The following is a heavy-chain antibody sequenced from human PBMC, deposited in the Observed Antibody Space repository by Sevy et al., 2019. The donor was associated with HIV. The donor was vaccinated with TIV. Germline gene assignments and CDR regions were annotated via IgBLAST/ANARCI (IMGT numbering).Heavy chain of an antibody. D-gene: IGHD1-26*01. J-gene: IGHJ6*02. CDR2: ISHDGINE. CDR1: GFSFSYYG. V-gene: IGHV3-30*18. Sequence: GGSLRLSCIGSGFSFSYYGIHWVRQAPGKGLDWVALISHDGINEYYADSVKGRFTISRDNYKNTVCLEMNSLRNEDTAIYFCANAYSGSYSHSYLYALDVWGQRTTVTVSS. CDR3: ANAYSGSYSHSYLYALDV.